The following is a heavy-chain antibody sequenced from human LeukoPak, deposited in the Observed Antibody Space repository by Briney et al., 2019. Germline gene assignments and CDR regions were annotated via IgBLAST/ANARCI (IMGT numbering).Heavy chain of an antibody. CDR1: GFTSSSYA. Sequence: GGSLRLSCAASGFTSSSYAMSWVRQAPGKGLEWVSAISGSGGSTYYADSVKGRFTISRDNSKNTLYLQMNGLRAEDTAVYYCAKEEGYYYDSGGYYVEYFQHWGQGTLVTVSS. CDR2: ISGSGGST. CDR3: AKEEGYYYDSGGYYVEYFQH. V-gene: IGHV3-23*01. D-gene: IGHD3-22*01. J-gene: IGHJ1*01.